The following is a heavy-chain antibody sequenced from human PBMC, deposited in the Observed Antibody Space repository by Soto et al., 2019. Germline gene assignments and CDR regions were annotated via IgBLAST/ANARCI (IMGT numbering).Heavy chain of an antibody. Sequence: QVQLVESGGGVVQPGRSLRLSCAASGFSFSTYGMHWVRQAPGKGLEWVAVISYDGRNTYYAESVEGRFTISRDSSKNTLYLQMNTLRAEDTAVYYCAKDLLKRLKVSYYYYSMDVWGQGTTVTVSS. V-gene: IGHV3-30*18. CDR3: AKDLLKRLKVSYYYYSMDV. D-gene: IGHD6-25*01. CDR1: GFSFSTYG. CDR2: ISYDGRNT. J-gene: IGHJ6*02.